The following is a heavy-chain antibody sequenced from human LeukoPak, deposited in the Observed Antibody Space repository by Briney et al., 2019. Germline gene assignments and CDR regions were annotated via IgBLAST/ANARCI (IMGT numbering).Heavy chain of an antibody. J-gene: IGHJ6*04. Sequence: GRSLRLSCAASGFTFDDYAMHWVRQAPGKGLEWVSGISWNSGSTYYADSVKGRFTISRDNSKNTLYLQMNSLRAEDTAVYYCAELGITMIGGVWGKGTTVTISS. CDR2: ISWNSGST. CDR3: AELGITMIGGV. CDR1: GFTFDDYA. D-gene: IGHD3-10*02. V-gene: IGHV3-9*01.